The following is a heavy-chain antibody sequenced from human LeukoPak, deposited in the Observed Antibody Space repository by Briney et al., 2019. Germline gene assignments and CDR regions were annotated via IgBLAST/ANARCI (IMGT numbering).Heavy chain of an antibody. CDR3: ARSIPAGNRR. CDR2: ISSSGSTI. Sequence: GGSLRLSCAASGFTFSDYYMSWIRQAPGKGLEWVSYISSSGSTIDYADSVKGRSAISRDNAKNSLYLQMNSLRAEDTAVYYCARSIPAGNRRWGQGTLVTVSS. CDR1: GFTFSDYY. V-gene: IGHV3-11*01. J-gene: IGHJ4*02. D-gene: IGHD2-2*01.